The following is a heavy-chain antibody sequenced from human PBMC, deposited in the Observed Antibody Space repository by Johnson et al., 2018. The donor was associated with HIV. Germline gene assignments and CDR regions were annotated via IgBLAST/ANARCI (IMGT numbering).Heavy chain of an antibody. CDR2: INWNGGST. D-gene: IGHD6-13*01. CDR1: GFSFDDYD. CDR3: ARDGKYSSIGPDAYDV. J-gene: IGHJ3*01. Sequence: EVQLVESGGVVVQPGGSLRLSCAASGFSFDDYDMSWVRQAPGEGLEWVSGINWNGGSTGYADSVKGRFTISRDHSENTLYLQMTSLRPADTAVYFCARDGKYSSIGPDAYDVWGQGTMVAVS. V-gene: IGHV3-20*04.